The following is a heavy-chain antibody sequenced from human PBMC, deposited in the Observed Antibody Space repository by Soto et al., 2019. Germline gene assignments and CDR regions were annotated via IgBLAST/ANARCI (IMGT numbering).Heavy chain of an antibody. D-gene: IGHD3-3*01. J-gene: IGHJ4*02. CDR2: IKQDGSEK. V-gene: IGHV3-7*01. CDR3: ARRHYDFWSGPMHHFDY. Sequence: PGGSLRLSCAASGFTFSTYWMNWIRQAPGKGLEWVANIKQDGSEKYYVDSVKGRFTISRDNAKNSLYLQMNSLRAEDTAVYYCARRHYDFWSGPMHHFDYWGQGTLVTVSS. CDR1: GFTFSTYW.